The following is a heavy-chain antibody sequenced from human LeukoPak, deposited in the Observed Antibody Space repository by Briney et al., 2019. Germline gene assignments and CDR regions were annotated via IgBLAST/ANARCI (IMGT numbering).Heavy chain of an antibody. CDR1: GYTFTGHY. CDR3: ARVEYCSTGVCLTYDY. CDR2: INPNSSVT. V-gene: IGHV1-2*02. D-gene: IGHD2-2*01. Sequence: ASVKLSCKSSGYTFTGHYMHWIRQAPGQGLEWMGWINPNSSVTRYAQTFQGRFTMTRDTSTSTAYMELRRLKSDDTADYYFARVEYCSTGVCLTYDYWGQGTLVTVSS. J-gene: IGHJ4*02.